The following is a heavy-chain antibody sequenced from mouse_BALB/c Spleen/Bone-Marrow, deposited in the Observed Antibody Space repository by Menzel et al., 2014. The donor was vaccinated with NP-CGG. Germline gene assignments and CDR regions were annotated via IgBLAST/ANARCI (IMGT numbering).Heavy chain of an antibody. CDR1: GLNIKYTY. J-gene: IGHJ2*01. CDR3: ARTPRATFDFDY. D-gene: IGHD3-1*01. V-gene: IGHV14-3*02. CDR2: IVAANGNT. Sequence: PWAELVKRGASVTMSCTASGLNIKYTYIHWLMQRLEQGLEWIGRIVAANGNTKYDAKFYGQATITADTTSNTAYLQLISLTSEDTAVDYCARTPRATFDFDYWGQGTTLTVSS.